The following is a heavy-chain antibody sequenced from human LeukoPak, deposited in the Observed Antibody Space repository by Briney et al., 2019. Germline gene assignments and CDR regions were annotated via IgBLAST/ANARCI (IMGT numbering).Heavy chain of an antibody. V-gene: IGHV3-48*03. CDR1: GFTFSSYE. CDR2: ISSSGSTL. J-gene: IGHJ4*02. D-gene: IGHD6-19*01. Sequence: GGSLRLSCAASGFTFSSYEMNWVRQAPGKGLEWVSYISSSGSTLYYADSVKGRFTISRDNSKNTLYLQMNSLRADDTAVYYCALNRGSGWYFHYWGQGTLVTVSS. CDR3: ALNRGSGWYFHY.